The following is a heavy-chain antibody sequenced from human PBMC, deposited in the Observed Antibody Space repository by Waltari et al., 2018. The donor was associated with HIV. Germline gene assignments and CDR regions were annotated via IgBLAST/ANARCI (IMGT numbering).Heavy chain of an antibody. D-gene: IGHD2-15*01. CDR1: GGSIRSGSDY. J-gene: IGHJ4*02. CDR2: ISTSGST. CDR3: ARYYCSCGSCSDY. Sequence: QVQLQASGPGLVKPSQTLSLTCTVSGGSIRSGSDYWSWHRQPAGKGLEWIGRISTSGSTNYNPSLKSRVTISVDTSKNQFSLKLSSVTAADTAVYYCARYYCSCGSCSDYWGQGTLVTVSS. V-gene: IGHV4-61*02.